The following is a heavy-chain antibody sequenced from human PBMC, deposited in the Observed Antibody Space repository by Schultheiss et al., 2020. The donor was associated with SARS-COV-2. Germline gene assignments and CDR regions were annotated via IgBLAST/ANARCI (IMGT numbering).Heavy chain of an antibody. CDR3: YLRGVISDFYGMDV. V-gene: IGHV3-74*01. D-gene: IGHD3-10*01. Sequence: GGSLRLSCAASGFTFSSYWMHWVRQAPGKGLVWVSRINSDGSSTSYADSVKGRFTISRDNSKNTLYLQMNSLRAEDTAVYYCYLRGVISDFYGMDVWGQGTTVTVSS. J-gene: IGHJ6*02. CDR1: GFTFSSYW. CDR2: INSDGSST.